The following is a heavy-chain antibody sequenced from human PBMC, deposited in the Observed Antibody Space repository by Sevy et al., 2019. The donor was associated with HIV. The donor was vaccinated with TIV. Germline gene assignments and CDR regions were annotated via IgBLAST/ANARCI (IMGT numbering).Heavy chain of an antibody. CDR3: TSLLRGYYYGSGSYFPADPFDY. D-gene: IGHD3-10*01. Sequence: GSLRLSCTASGFTFGDYAMSWFRQAPGKGLEWVGFIRSKAYGGTTEYAASVKGRFTISRDDSKSIAYLQMNSLKTEDTAVYYCTSLLRGYYYGSGSYFPADPFDYWGQGTLVTVSS. V-gene: IGHV3-49*03. J-gene: IGHJ4*02. CDR1: GFTFGDYA. CDR2: IRSKAYGGTT.